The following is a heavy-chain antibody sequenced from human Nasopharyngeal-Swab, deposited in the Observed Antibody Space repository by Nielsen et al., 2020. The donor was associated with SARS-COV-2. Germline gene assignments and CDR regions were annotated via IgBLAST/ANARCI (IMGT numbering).Heavy chain of an antibody. V-gene: IGHV4-39*07. CDR2: IYYSGST. Sequence: GSLRLSCTVSGGSISSSSYYWGGIRQPPGKGLEWIGSIYYSGSTYYNPSLKSRVTISVDTSKNQFSLKLSSVTAADTAVYYCVGSSWYGDYYYYYGMDVWGQGTTVTVSS. CDR3: VGSSWYGDYYYYYGMDV. CDR1: GGSISSSSYY. J-gene: IGHJ6*02. D-gene: IGHD6-13*01.